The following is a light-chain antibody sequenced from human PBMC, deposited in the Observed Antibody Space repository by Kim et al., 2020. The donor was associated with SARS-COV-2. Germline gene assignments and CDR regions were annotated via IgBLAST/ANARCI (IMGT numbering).Light chain of an antibody. CDR2: DVR. Sequence: ITIACTGTSSDVGGYDYVSWYQQHPGTAPKLMIYDVRNRPSGVSSRFSGSKSGNTASLTISGLQAEDEADYYCSSYTRNSGTLDVFGTGTKVTVL. V-gene: IGLV2-14*03. CDR1: SSDVGGYDY. CDR3: SSYTRNSGTLDV. J-gene: IGLJ1*01.